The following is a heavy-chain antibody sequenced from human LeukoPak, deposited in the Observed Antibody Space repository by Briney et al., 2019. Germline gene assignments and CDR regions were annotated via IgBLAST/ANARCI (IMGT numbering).Heavy chain of an antibody. V-gene: IGHV1-3*01. J-gene: IGHJ4*02. CDR3: ARSIWYNRQYYFDS. Sequence: ASVKVSCKASGYSFNDYAMQWVRQAPGQRLEWMGWINCGNGKTKYSEKFQGRVIITRDQSATTAYMDLNSLRSEDTAVYYCARSIWYNRQYYFDSWGQGTLVTVSS. CDR1: GYSFNDYA. CDR2: INCGNGKT. D-gene: IGHD6-13*01.